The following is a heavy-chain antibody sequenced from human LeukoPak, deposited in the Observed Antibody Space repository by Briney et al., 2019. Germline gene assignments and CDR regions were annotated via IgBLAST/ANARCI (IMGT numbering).Heavy chain of an antibody. Sequence: GGSLRHSCAASGFTFTTYAMSWVRQAPGKGLEWVSTIANSGGSTYYADSVKGRFTISRDNSKNTLYLQMNSLRAEDMAVYYCAKSHSVEQRGYFDYWGQGTLVTVSS. CDR1: GFTFTTYA. CDR2: IANSGGST. D-gene: IGHD1/OR15-1a*01. J-gene: IGHJ4*02. CDR3: AKSHSVEQRGYFDY. V-gene: IGHV3-23*01.